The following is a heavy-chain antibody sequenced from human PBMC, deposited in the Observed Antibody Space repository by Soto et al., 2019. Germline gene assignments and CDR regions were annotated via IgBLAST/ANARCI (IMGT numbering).Heavy chain of an antibody. D-gene: IGHD5-18*01. CDR3: ARLISEYSYGSQPPPSDY. Sequence: LKISCKGSGYSFTSYWIGWVRQMPGKGLEWMGIIYPGDSDTRYSPSFQGQVTISADKSISTAYLQWSSLKASDTAMYYCARLISEYSYGSQPPPSDYWGQGTLVTVSS. V-gene: IGHV5-51*01. CDR1: GYSFTSYW. J-gene: IGHJ4*02. CDR2: IYPGDSDT.